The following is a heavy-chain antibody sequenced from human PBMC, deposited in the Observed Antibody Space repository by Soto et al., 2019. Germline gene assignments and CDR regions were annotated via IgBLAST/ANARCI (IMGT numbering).Heavy chain of an antibody. CDR3: ATVTTWKFYYYYMDV. D-gene: IGHD4-17*01. Sequence: GGSLRLSCAASEFTFTTYWMNWVRQAPGKGLEWVANIKQDGSERYYADFVKGRFTISRDNAKNSLFLQMSSLRAEDSAVYYCATVTTWKFYYYYMDVWGKGTTVTVSS. CDR1: EFTFTTYW. CDR2: IKQDGSER. V-gene: IGHV3-7*01. J-gene: IGHJ6*03.